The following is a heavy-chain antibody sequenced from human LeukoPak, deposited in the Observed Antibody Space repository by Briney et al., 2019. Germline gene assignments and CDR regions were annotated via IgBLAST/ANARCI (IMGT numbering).Heavy chain of an antibody. CDR2: ITSSGSST. Sequence: GGSLRLSCAASGFSFSDYYMSWIRQAPGKGLEWVSYITSSGSSTYYADSVKGRFTISRDSAQKSLFLQMNSLRAEDTAVYYCARHRVGATHDFDYRGQGTPVTVSS. CDR1: GFSFSDYY. J-gene: IGHJ4*02. D-gene: IGHD1-26*01. V-gene: IGHV3-11*01. CDR3: ARHRVGATHDFDY.